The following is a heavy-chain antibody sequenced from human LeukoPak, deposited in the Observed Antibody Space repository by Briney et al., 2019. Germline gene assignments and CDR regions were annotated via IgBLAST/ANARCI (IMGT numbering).Heavy chain of an antibody. V-gene: IGHV4-59*01. CDR1: GGSISSYY. D-gene: IGHD3-3*01. Sequence: SETLSLTCTASGGSISSYYWSWIRQPPGKGLEWIGYIYYSGSTNYNPSLKSRVTISVDTSKNQFSLKLSSVTAADTAVYYCARGDFWSGYYPMPFDYWGQGTLVTVSS. J-gene: IGHJ4*02. CDR3: ARGDFWSGYYPMPFDY. CDR2: IYYSGST.